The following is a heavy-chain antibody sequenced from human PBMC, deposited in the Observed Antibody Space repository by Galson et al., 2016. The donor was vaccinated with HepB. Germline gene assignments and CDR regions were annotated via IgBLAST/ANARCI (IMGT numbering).Heavy chain of an antibody. Sequence: SLRLSCAASGFTFSNAWMSWVRQAPGKGLGWVGRIKSKTDGGTTDYAAPVKGRFSISRDDSKNTLYPQRNSLKTEDTAVYYCRYGMDVWGQGTTVTVSS. CDR2: IKSKTDGGTT. CDR3: RYGMDV. J-gene: IGHJ6*02. V-gene: IGHV3-15*01. CDR1: GFTFSNAW.